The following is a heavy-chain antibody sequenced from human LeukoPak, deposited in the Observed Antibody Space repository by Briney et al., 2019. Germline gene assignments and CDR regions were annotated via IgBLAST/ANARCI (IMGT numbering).Heavy chain of an antibody. D-gene: IGHD6-19*01. J-gene: IGHJ4*02. V-gene: IGHV3-20*04. CDR3: ARDIAVAGKPRGSDY. Sequence: GGSLRLSCAASGFTFDDYGMSWVRQAPGKGLEWVSGINWNGGSTGYADSVKGRFTISRDNAKNSLYLQMNSLRAEDTALYYCARDIAVAGKPRGSDYWGQGTLVTVSS. CDR1: GFTFDDYG. CDR2: INWNGGST.